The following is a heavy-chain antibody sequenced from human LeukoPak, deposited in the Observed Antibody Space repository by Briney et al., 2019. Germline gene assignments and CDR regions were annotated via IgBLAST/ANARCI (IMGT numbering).Heavy chain of an antibody. CDR1: GYTFTNYG. CDR3: ARDMSTKFGEYLLTY. J-gene: IGHJ4*02. V-gene: IGHV1-18*01. Sequence: ASVKVSCKASGYTFTNYGISWVRQAPGQGLEWMGWISAYNGNTNYAQKLQGRVTMTTDASTSTAYMELRSLRSDDTALYYCARDMSTKFGEYLLTYRGRGTLVTVSS. CDR2: ISAYNGNT. D-gene: IGHD3-10*02.